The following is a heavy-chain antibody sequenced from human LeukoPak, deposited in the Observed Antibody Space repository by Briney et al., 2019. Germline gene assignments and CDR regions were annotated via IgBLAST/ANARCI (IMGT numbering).Heavy chain of an antibody. CDR2: IYYSGST. CDR3: ARGVTPRGIAVAGSTYFDY. V-gene: IGHV4-39*01. Sequence: SETLSLTCTVSGGSISSSSYYWGWIRQPPGKGREWIGSIYYSGSTYYNPSLKRRVTISVDTSKNQFSLKLSSVPAADTAVYYCARGVTPRGIAVAGSTYFDYWGQGTLVTVSS. CDR1: GGSISSSSYY. D-gene: IGHD6-19*01. J-gene: IGHJ4*02.